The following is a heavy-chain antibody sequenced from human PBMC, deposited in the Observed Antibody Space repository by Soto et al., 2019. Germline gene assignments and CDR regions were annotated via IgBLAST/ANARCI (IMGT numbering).Heavy chain of an antibody. V-gene: IGHV1-2*04. CDR1: GYTFTGYY. Sequence: QVQLVQSGAEVKKPGASVKVSCKASGYTFTGYYMHWVRQAPGQGLEWMGWINPNSGGTNYAQKFQVWVTMTRDTSISTAYMELSRLRSDDTAVYYCASPAGTAPSYYGMDVWGQRTTVTVSS. CDR3: ASPAGTAPSYYGMDV. CDR2: INPNSGGT. J-gene: IGHJ6*02. D-gene: IGHD6-19*01.